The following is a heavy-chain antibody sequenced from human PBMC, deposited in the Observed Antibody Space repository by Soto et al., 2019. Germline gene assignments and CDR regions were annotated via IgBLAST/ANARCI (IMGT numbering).Heavy chain of an antibody. CDR2: ISAYNGNT. D-gene: IGHD2-2*01. Sequence: ASVKVSCKASGYTFTSYGISWVRQAPGQGLEWMGWISAYNGNTNYAQKLQGRVTMTADTSTSTAYMELSSLRSEDTAMYYCARVRDRVVPAVGENYYYYGMDVWGQGTTVTVSS. V-gene: IGHV1-18*01. J-gene: IGHJ6*02. CDR3: ARVRDRVVPAVGENYYYYGMDV. CDR1: GYTFTSYG.